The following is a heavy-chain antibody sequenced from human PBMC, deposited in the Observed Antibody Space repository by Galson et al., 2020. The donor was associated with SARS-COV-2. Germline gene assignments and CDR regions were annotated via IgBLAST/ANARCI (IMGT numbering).Heavy chain of an antibody. CDR2: TYDSGST. V-gene: IGHV4-39*01. D-gene: IGHD1-26*01. J-gene: IGHJ4*02. CDR3: ARHGRGELLSPFDY. CDR1: GGSISSSIYF. Sequence: SETLSLTCTVSGGSISSSIYFWGWIRQPPGKALQWIRTTYDSGSTYYDPSLKSRLTISVDTSKNQFSLKLSSVTAADTAVYYCARHGRGELLSPFDYWGQGILVPVSS.